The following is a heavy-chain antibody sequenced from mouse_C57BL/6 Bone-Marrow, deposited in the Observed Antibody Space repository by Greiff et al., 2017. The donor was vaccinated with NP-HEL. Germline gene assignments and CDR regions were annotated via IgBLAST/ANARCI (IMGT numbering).Heavy chain of an antibody. CDR1: GFTFSDYG. V-gene: IGHV5-17*01. D-gene: IGHD2-4*01. Sequence: EVKLMESGGGLVKPGGSLKLSCAASGFTFSDYGMHWVRQAPEKGLEWVAYISSGSSTIYYADTVKGRFTISRDNAKNTLFLQMTSLRSEDTAMYYCARDYDYDDGVAYWGQGTLVTVSA. CDR2: ISSGSSTI. J-gene: IGHJ3*01. CDR3: ARDYDYDDGVAY.